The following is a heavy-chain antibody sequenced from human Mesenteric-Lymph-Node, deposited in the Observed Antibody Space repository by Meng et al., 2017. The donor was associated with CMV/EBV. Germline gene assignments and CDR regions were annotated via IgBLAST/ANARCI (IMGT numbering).Heavy chain of an antibody. D-gene: IGHD1-7*01. V-gene: IGHV3-30*02. Sequence: GGSLRLSCAASGFTFSSYGMHWVRQAPGKGLEWVAFIRYDGSNKYYADSVKGRFTISRDNSKNTLYLQMNSLRAEDTAVYYCAKDLYNCNSHDAFDIWGQGTMFTVSS. J-gene: IGHJ3*02. CDR3: AKDLYNCNSHDAFDI. CDR1: GFTFSSYG. CDR2: IRYDGSNK.